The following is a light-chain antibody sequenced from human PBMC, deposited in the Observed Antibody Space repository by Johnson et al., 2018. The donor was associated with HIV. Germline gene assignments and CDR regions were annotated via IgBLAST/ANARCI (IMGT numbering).Light chain of an antibody. V-gene: IGLV1-51*02. J-gene: IGLJ1*01. CDR2: ENN. CDR1: SSNIGNNY. CDR3: GTWESRLSAV. Sequence: QPVLTQPPSVSAAPGQKVIISCSGSSSNIGNNYVSWYQHLPGTAPKLLIYENNKRPSGIPDRFSGSKSGTSATLGITGLQTGDEADYYCGTWESRLSAVFGTGTKVTVL.